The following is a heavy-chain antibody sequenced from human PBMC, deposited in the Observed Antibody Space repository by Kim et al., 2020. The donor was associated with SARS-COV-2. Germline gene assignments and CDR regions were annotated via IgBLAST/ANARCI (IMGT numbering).Heavy chain of an antibody. CDR2: IYPGDSNT. Sequence: GESLKISCKGSGYSFTTHWIGWVRQMPGKGLEWMGIIYPGDSNTRYSPSFQGQVTISADKSISTAYLQWSSLKASDTAMYYCAVTTANWFDPWGHGTLVTVSS. CDR1: GYSFTTHW. D-gene: IGHD4-4*01. V-gene: IGHV5-51*01. CDR3: AVTTANWFDP. J-gene: IGHJ5*02.